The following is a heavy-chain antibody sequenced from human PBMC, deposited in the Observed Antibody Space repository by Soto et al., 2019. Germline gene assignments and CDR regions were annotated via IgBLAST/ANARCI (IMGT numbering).Heavy chain of an antibody. CDR2: ISGSGGNT. J-gene: IGHJ1*01. CDR1: GFTFSSYA. Sequence: GGSLRLSCAASGFTFSSYAMSWVRQAPGKGLEWVSGISGSGGNTYYADSVKGRFTISRDNSKNTLYLQMNSLRAEDTAVYYCAKVWGVVGAEYFQHWGQGTLVTVSS. D-gene: IGHD3-3*01. CDR3: AKVWGVVGAEYFQH. V-gene: IGHV3-23*01.